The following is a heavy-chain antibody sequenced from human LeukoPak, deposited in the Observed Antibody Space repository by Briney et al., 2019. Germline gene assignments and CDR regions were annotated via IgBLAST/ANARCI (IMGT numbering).Heavy chain of an antibody. CDR3: ARSYYYGSGFDY. CDR2: INHSGST. CDR1: GGSFSGYY. Sequence: KPSETLSLTCAVYGGSFSGYYWSWIRQPPGKGLEWIGEINHSGSTNYNPSLKSRVTISVDTSKNQFSLKLSSVTAADTAVYYCARSYYYGSGFDYWGQGTLVTVPS. D-gene: IGHD3-10*01. J-gene: IGHJ4*02. V-gene: IGHV4-34*01.